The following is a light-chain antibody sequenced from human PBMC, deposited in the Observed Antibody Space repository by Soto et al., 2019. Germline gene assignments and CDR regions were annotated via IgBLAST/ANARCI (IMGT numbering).Light chain of an antibody. V-gene: IGKV3-20*01. CDR2: GAS. CDR3: QQYGSSPAT. Sequence: ESVLTQSPGTLSLSPGDRATLSCSASQTVSSNFLAWYQQSPAQAPRLLIHGASTRATGITDRFSGSVSGTDFPLTISGLEPEDFAVYYCQQYGSSPATFGQGTKVDIK. J-gene: IGKJ1*01. CDR1: QTVSSNF.